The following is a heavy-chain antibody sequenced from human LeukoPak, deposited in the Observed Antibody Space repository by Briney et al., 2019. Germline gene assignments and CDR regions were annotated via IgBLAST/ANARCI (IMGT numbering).Heavy chain of an antibody. Sequence: PGGSLRLSCAASGFSFSSYAMNWVRQAPGKGLEWVSAISGSGGSTYYADSVKGRFTISRDNSKNTLYLQMNSLRAEDTAVYYCAKGESSGWSFDYWGQGTLVTVSS. CDR3: AKGESSGWSFDY. CDR2: ISGSGGST. D-gene: IGHD6-19*01. CDR1: GFSFSSYA. J-gene: IGHJ4*02. V-gene: IGHV3-23*01.